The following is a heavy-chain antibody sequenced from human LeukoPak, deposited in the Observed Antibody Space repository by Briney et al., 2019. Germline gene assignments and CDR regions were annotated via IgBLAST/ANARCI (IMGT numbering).Heavy chain of an antibody. D-gene: IGHD6-13*01. CDR1: GFTFSTSW. CDR3: TRVRSSSWYDY. Sequence: GGSLRLSCATSGFTFSTSWMHWLRQAPGKGLVWVSRISGDGTTTTYADSVKGRFTISRDNAKNTLFLQMNSLRVDDTAVYYCTRVRSSSWYDYWGQGALVTVSS. V-gene: IGHV3-74*01. CDR2: ISGDGTTT. J-gene: IGHJ4*02.